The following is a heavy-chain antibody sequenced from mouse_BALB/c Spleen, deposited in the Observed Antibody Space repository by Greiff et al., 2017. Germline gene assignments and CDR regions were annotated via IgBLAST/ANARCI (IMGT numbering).Heavy chain of an antibody. CDR3: ARDYRYSFAY. CDR1: GFTFSSFG. V-gene: IGHV5-17*02. J-gene: IGHJ3*01. D-gene: IGHD2-14*01. CDR2: ISSGSSTI. Sequence: EVKLMESGGGLVQPGGSRKLSCAASGFTFSSFGMHWVRQAPEKGLEWVAYISSGSSTIYYADTVKGRFTISRDNPKNTLFLQMTSLRSEDTAMYYCARDYRYSFAYWGQGTLVTVSA.